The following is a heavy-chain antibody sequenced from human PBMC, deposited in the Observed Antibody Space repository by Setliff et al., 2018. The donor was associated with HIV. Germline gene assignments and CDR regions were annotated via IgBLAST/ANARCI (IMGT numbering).Heavy chain of an antibody. CDR1: GFPFSSYA. D-gene: IGHD1-26*01. CDR3: AKTLERKWEAFDD. V-gene: IGHV3-23*01. CDR2: IHDTDGGT. J-gene: IGHJ4*02. Sequence: GGSLRLSCGAFGFPFSSYAMSWVRQAPGKGLEWVSTIHDTDGGTYYTDSVKGRFTIGRDNSKNTLFLQMSSLRPEDTAIYYCAKTLERKWEAFDDWGQGTLVTVSS.